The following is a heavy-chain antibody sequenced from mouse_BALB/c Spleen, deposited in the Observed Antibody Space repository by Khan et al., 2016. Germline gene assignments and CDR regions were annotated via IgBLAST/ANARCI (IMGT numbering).Heavy chain of an antibody. V-gene: IGHV1-7*01. CDR3: ARWGYGNYLYQAMDY. D-gene: IGHD2-10*02. J-gene: IGHJ4*01. Sequence: QVQLKQSGAELAKPGASVKMSCKASGYTFTRFWMHWVKQRSGQGLEWIGYINPGSNYTDYNQNFKDKATLTADKSSSTAYMLLSSLTSEDSAVYFCARWGYGNYLYQAMDYWGQGISVTVSS. CDR2: INPGSNYT. CDR1: GYTFTRFW.